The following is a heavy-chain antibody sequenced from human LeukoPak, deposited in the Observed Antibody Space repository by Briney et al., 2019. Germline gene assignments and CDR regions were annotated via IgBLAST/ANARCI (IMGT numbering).Heavy chain of an antibody. CDR2: IRYDGSNK. D-gene: IGHD2-2*03. CDR1: GFTFSSYG. J-gene: IGHJ6*03. Sequence: PGGSLRLSCAASGFTFSSYGMHWVRQAPGKGLEWVAFIRYDGSNKYYAYSVKGRFTISRDNSKNTLYLQMNSLRAEDTAVYYCAKDKQLDYYYYYMDVWGKGTTVTISS. CDR3: AKDKQLDYYYYYMDV. V-gene: IGHV3-30*02.